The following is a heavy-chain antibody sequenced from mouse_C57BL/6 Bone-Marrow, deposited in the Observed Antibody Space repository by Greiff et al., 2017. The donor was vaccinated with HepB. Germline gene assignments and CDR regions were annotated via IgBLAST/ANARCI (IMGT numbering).Heavy chain of an antibody. CDR3: ARSRWLLRTLYYFDY. CDR2: IYPGGGYT. CDR1: GYTFTNYW. Sequence: VQLQQSGAELVRPGTSVKMSCKASGYTFTNYWIGWAKQRPGHGLEWIGDIYPGGGYTNYNEKFKGKATLTADKSSSTAYMQFSSLTSEDSAIYYCARSRWLLRTLYYFDYWGQGTTLTVSS. V-gene: IGHV1-63*01. J-gene: IGHJ2*01. D-gene: IGHD2-3*01.